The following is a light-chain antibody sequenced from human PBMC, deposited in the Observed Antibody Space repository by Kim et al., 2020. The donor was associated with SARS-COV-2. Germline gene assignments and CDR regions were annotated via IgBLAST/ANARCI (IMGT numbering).Light chain of an antibody. Sequence: GDRVSITCRSSQFINSYLNWYQQKPGKAPKLLIYTASTLQGGVPSRFSGSGSGPDFTLTISSLQPEDFATYYCQQTYSAPYTFGQGTKL. J-gene: IGKJ2*01. CDR3: QQTYSAPYT. CDR2: TAS. V-gene: IGKV1-39*01. CDR1: QFINSY.